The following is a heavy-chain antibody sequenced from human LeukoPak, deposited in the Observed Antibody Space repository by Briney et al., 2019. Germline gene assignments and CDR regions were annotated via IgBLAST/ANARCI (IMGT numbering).Heavy chain of an antibody. CDR1: GGSFSGYY. J-gene: IGHJ4*02. D-gene: IGHD3-10*01. CDR3: ARRTTITMVRGGGLDY. CDR2: INHSGST. Sequence: SETLSLTCAVYGGSFSGYYWSWICQPPGKGLEWIGEINHSGSTNYNPSLKSRVTISVDTSKNQFSLKLSSVTAADTAVYYCARRTTITMVRGGGLDYWGQGTLVTVSS. V-gene: IGHV4-34*01.